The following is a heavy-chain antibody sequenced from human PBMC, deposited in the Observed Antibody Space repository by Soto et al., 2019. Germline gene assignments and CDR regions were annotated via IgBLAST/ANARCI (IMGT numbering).Heavy chain of an antibody. CDR1: GGSISSSSYY. J-gene: IGHJ5*02. V-gene: IGHV4-39*01. CDR3: ARYYYDILTGYFWFDP. Sequence: PSETLSLTCTVSGGSISSSSYYWGWLRQPPGKGLEWIGSIYYSGSTYYNPSLKSRVTISVDTSKNQFSLKLSSVTAADTAVYYCARYYYDILTGYFWFDPWGQGTLVTVSS. D-gene: IGHD3-9*01. CDR2: IYYSGST.